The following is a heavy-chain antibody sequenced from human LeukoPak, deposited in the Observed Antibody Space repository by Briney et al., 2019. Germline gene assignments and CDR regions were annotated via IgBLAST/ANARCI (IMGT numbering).Heavy chain of an antibody. V-gene: IGHV1-2*06. J-gene: IGHJ4*02. CDR3: ARDKARPGTTDY. Sequence: ASVKVSCKASGGTFSSYAISWVRQAPGQGLEWMGRINPNSGGTNYAQKFQGRVTMTRDTSTSTVYMELSSLRSEDTAVYYCARDKARPGTTDYWGQGTLVTVSS. CDR1: GGTFSSYA. D-gene: IGHD1-1*01. CDR2: INPNSGGT.